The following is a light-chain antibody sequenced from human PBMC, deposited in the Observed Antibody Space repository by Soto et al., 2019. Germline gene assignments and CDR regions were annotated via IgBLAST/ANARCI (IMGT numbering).Light chain of an antibody. CDR1: QTLLYSSNNKNY. J-gene: IGKJ4*01. CDR2: WAS. V-gene: IGKV4-1*01. Sequence: DIVMTQSPDSLAVSLGERATFNCKSSQTLLYSSNNKNYLAWYQQKPGQPPKVIIYWASTRNSGVPDRFSGSGSGTDFILTISSLQAEDVAVYYCQQYYSPPLTFGGGTKVEIK. CDR3: QQYYSPPLT.